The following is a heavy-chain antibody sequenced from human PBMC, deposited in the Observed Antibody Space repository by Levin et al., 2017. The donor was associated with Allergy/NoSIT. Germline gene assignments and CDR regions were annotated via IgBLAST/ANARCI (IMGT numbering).Heavy chain of an antibody. CDR1: GFTFSDHY. Sequence: GGSLRLSCAASGFTFSDHYMDWVRQAPGKGLEWVGRIRNKANRYTTEYAASVKGRFSISRDDSEYSLYLQINSLRIEDTAVYYCTRRRHTHGIDYWGQGTLVTGSS. V-gene: IGHV3-72*01. D-gene: IGHD1-1*01. CDR3: TRRRHTHGIDY. J-gene: IGHJ4*02. CDR2: IRNKANRYTT.